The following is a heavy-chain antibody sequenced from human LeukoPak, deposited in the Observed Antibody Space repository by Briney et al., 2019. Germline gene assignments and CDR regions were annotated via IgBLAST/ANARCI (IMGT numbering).Heavy chain of an antibody. CDR2: IYYSGTT. D-gene: IGHD4-17*01. V-gene: IGHV4-39*01. CDR1: GGSISISSYY. Sequence: SETVSLTCTVAGGSISISSYYWGWIRQPPGKGLEWIGSIYYSGTTYYNPSLKSRFTISEDTSKNQFSLKLSSVTAADTAVYHCARHQHGVLLYFDYWGQGTLVTVSS. J-gene: IGHJ4*02. CDR3: ARHQHGVLLYFDY.